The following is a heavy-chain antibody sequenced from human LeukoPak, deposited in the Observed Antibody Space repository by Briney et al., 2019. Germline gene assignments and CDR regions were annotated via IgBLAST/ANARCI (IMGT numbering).Heavy chain of an antibody. V-gene: IGHV4-38-2*01. CDR1: GYSISSGYY. D-gene: IGHD1-14*01. J-gene: IGHJ3*02. CDR3: ASSRRDAFDI. Sequence: SETLSLTCAVSGYSISSGYYWGWIRQPPGKGLEWTGSIYHSGSTYYNPSLKSRVTISVDTSKNQFSLKLSSVTAADTAVYYCASSRRDAFDIWGQGTMVTVSS. CDR2: IYHSGST.